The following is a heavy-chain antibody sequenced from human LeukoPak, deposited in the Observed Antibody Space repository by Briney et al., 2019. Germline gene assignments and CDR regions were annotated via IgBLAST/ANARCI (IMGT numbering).Heavy chain of an antibody. V-gene: IGHV3-33*08. CDR3: ARASGPFDY. Sequence: GGSLRLSCAASGFTFSSYAMSRVRQAPGKGLEWVGVIWNDGSNKYYADSVKGRFTISRDNSKNTLYLQMNSLRAEDTAVYSCARASGPFDYWGQGTLVTVSS. J-gene: IGHJ4*02. CDR1: GFTFSSYA. CDR2: IWNDGSNK. D-gene: IGHD3-10*01.